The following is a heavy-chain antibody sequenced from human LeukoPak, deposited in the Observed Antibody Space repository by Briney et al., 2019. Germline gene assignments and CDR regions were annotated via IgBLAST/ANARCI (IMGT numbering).Heavy chain of an antibody. Sequence: PGRSLRHSCAASGFTFSTYGMHWVRQAPGKGLEWVAVISYDGSNKYYADSVKGRFTISRDNAKNLLYLQMNSLRAEDTAVYYCARATSGNGMDVWGKGTTVTVSS. CDR1: GFTFSTYG. D-gene: IGHD1-26*01. J-gene: IGHJ6*04. CDR3: ARATSGNGMDV. V-gene: IGHV3-30*03. CDR2: ISYDGSNK.